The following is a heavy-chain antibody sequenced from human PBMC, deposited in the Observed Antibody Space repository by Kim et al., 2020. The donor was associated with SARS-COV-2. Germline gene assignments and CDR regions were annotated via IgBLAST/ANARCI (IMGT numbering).Heavy chain of an antibody. J-gene: IGHJ3*02. CDR1: GYTFTRSY. Sequence: ASVKVSCKASGYTFTRSYIHWVRQAPGQGLEWMGIIDPSGGSTTYAQKFQGRVTMTRDTSTSTVYMELSSLRTEDTAVYYCARDGGLEQQLVRGDAPFDIWGRGTMVTVSS. CDR2: IDPSGGST. V-gene: IGHV1-46*01. D-gene: IGHD6-13*01. CDR3: ARDGGLEQQLVRGDAPFDI.